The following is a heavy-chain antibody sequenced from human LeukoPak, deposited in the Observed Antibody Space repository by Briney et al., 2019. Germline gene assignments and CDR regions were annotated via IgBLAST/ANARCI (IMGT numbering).Heavy chain of an antibody. CDR3: ARATWKTDYYDSSGYNNFDY. CDR2: IIPILGIA. J-gene: IGHJ4*02. Sequence: SVKVSCKASGGTFISYAISWVRQAPGQGLEWMGRIIPILGIANYAQKFQGRVTITADKSTSTAYMELSSLRSEDTAVYYCARATWKTDYYDSSGYNNFDYWGQGTLVTVSS. CDR1: GGTFISYA. D-gene: IGHD3-22*01. V-gene: IGHV1-69*04.